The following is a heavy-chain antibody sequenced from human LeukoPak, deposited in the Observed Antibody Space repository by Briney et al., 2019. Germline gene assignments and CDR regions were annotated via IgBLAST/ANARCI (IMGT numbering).Heavy chain of an antibody. D-gene: IGHD3-10*01. V-gene: IGHV3-23*01. CDR2: ISGSGGST. Sequence: GGSLRLSCTVSGFTVSSNSMSWVRQAPGKGLEWVSAISGSGGSTYYADSMKGRFTISRDNSKNTLYLQMNSLRAEDTAVYYCAKMGLLWFGELPENWLDPWGQGTLVTVSS. CDR3: AKMGLLWFGELPENWLDP. CDR1: GFTVSSNS. J-gene: IGHJ5*02.